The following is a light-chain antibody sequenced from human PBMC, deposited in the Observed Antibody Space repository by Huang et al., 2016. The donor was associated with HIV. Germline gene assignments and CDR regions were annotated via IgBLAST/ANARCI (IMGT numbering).Light chain of an antibody. J-gene: IGKJ1*01. CDR1: QVSGNS. Sequence: DIQMTQSPSSLSAFVGDTVTITCRESQVSGNSLAWYQQKPGRPPKLLIYFASTLQSGVPSRFSGSGSGTDFTLTISNLQTEDIATYYCQKYDSAPRTFGQGTRV. V-gene: IGKV1-27*01. CDR2: FAS. CDR3: QKYDSAPRT.